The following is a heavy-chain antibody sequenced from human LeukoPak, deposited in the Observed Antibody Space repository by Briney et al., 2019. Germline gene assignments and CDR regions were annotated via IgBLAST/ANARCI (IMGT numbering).Heavy chain of an antibody. V-gene: IGHV5-51*01. J-gene: IGHJ4*02. Sequence: RTGESLKISCKGSGYSFTSYWIGWVRQMPGKGLEWMGIIYPGDSDTRYSPSFQGQVTISADKSISTAYLQWSSLKASDTAMYYCARVILEWSTPRTLDYWGQGTLVTVSS. D-gene: IGHD3-3*01. CDR1: GYSFTSYW. CDR2: IYPGDSDT. CDR3: ARVILEWSTPRTLDY.